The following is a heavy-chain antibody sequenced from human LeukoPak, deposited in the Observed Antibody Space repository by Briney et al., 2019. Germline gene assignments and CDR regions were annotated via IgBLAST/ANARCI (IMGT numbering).Heavy chain of an antibody. Sequence: PSETLSLTCTVSGGSISSYYWSWIRQPPGKGLEWIGYIHYSGSTNFNPSLKSRVAISVDTSKNQFSLKVSSVTAADTAMYYCARGLTTVTHVDYWGQGTLVTVSS. D-gene: IGHD4-17*01. V-gene: IGHV4-59*01. CDR3: ARGLTTVTHVDY. CDR1: GGSISSYY. J-gene: IGHJ4*02. CDR2: IHYSGST.